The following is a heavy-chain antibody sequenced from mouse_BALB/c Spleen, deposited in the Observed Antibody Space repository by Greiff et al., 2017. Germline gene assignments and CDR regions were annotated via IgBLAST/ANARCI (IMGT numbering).Heavy chain of an antibody. D-gene: IGHD2-14*01. CDR3: ARGRYKGYFDY. CDR1: GYTFTSYW. J-gene: IGHJ2*01. V-gene: IGHV1-7*01. CDR2: INPSTGYT. Sequence: QVQLQQSGADLAKPGASVKMSCKASGYTFTSYWMHWVKQRPGQGLEWIGYINPSTGYTEYNQKFKDKATLTADKSSSTAYMQLSSLTSEDSAVYYCARGRYKGYFDYWGQGTTLTVSS.